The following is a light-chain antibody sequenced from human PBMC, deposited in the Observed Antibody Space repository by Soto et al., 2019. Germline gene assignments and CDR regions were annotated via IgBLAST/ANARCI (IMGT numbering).Light chain of an antibody. CDR1: SSDVGGYNY. J-gene: IGLJ2*01. V-gene: IGLV2-14*01. CDR3: SSYTSTSTLVV. Sequence: QSALTQPASVSGSPGQSITISCTGTSSDVGGYNYVSWYQQHPGTAPKLMIYEVSNRPSGVSNRFSGSKSANTASLTISGLQPEDEADYSCSSYTSTSTLVVFGGGTKVTVL. CDR2: EVS.